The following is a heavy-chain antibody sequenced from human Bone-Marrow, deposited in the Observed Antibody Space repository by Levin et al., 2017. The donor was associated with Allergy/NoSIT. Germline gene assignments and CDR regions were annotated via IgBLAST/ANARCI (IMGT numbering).Heavy chain of an antibody. J-gene: IGHJ4*02. CDR2: TYHSGNT. CDR3: ARVFPVLYYFDY. D-gene: IGHD2/OR15-2a*01. Sequence: SETLSLTCAVSGYSISDGFYWAWVRQPPGKGLEWIGSTYHSGNTDYGSSLKSRVTISVDTSKNQFSLKLTSVTAADTALYYCARVFPVLYYFDYWGQGTLVTVSS. CDR1: GYSISDGFY. V-gene: IGHV4-38-2*01.